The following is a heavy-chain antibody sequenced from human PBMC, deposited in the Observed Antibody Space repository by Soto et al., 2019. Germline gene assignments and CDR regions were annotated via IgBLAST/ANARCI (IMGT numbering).Heavy chain of an antibody. CDR3: ARGLYTMVRGVIRSGYWFDP. CDR2: IYYSGST. D-gene: IGHD3-10*01. CDR1: GGSISSYY. V-gene: IGHV4-59*01. J-gene: IGHJ5*02. Sequence: SETLSLTCTVSGGSISSYYWGWIRQPPGKGLEWIGYIYYSGSTNYNPSLKSRVTISVDTSKNQFSLKLSSVTAADTAVYYCARGLYTMVRGVIRSGYWFDPWGQGTLVTVSS.